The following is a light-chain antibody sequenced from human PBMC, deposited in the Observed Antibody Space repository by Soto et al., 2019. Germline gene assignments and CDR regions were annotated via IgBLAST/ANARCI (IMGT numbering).Light chain of an antibody. J-gene: IGLJ2*01. CDR2: DVS. Sequence: QFALTQPASVSGSPGQSITISCTGTSSDVGGYNYVSWYQQHPGKAPKLIIYDVSNRPSGVSNRFSGSKSGNTASLTISGLQAEDEADYYSSSYTSSSTLVVFGGGTKLTVL. CDR3: SSYTSSSTLVV. CDR1: SSDVGGYNY. V-gene: IGLV2-14*01.